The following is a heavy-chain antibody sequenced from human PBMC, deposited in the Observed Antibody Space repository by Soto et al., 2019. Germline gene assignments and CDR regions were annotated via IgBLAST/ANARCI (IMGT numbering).Heavy chain of an antibody. CDR2: IPQEGSDG. V-gene: IGHV3-7*03. J-gene: IGHJ6*04. Sequence: DVQLEESGGGLVQPGESLRLSCEVSGFTLSMYSMTWVRQAPGKGLEWVAKIPQEGSDGHYVDSVKGRFTISRDNAKNSLYLQMNSLRAEDTAVYCFAIDQLILPAHDFFYGTDVGGKGAKVTVSS. CDR3: AIDQLILPAHDFFYGTDV. D-gene: IGHD2-21*02. CDR1: GFTLSMYS.